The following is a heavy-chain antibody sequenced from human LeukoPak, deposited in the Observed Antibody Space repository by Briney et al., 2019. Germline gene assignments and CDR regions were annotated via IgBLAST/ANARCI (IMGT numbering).Heavy chain of an antibody. CDR1: GGSFSGYY. J-gene: IGHJ4*02. Sequence: PSETLSLTCAAYGGSFSGYYWSWIRQPPGKGLEWIGEINHSGSTNYNPSLKSRVTISVDTSKNQFSLKLSSVTAADTAVYYCASSSGWAVFDYWGQGTLVTVSS. V-gene: IGHV4-34*01. CDR3: ASSSGWAVFDY. D-gene: IGHD6-19*01. CDR2: INHSGST.